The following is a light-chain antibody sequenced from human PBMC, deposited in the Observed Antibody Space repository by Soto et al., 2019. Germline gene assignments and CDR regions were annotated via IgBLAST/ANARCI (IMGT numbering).Light chain of an antibody. CDR3: QQYSTWPLT. J-gene: IGKJ3*01. CDR2: GAS. V-gene: IGKV3-15*01. CDR1: QNVNTN. Sequence: EKVLTQFPATLSVSPGERATLSCWASQNVNTNLAWYQQKPGQAPRLLITGASTRATGIPARFSGSGSGTQFTLTISSLQSEDVAMYYCQQYSTWPLTFGPGTKVEVK.